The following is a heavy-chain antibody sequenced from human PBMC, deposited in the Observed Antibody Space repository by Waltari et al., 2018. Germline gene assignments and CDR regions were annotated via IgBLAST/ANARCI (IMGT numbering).Heavy chain of an antibody. J-gene: IGHJ6*02. CDR2: IIPIFGTA. CDR3: ARDAEGNPYCGGDCYSVDYYYGMDV. V-gene: IGHV1-69*01. CDR1: GGTFSSYA. Sequence: QVQLVQSGAEVKKPGSSVKVSCKASGGTFSSYAISWVRQAPGQGLEWMGGIIPIFGTANYAQKFQGRVTITADESTSTAYMELSSLRSEDTAVYYCARDAEGNPYCGGDCYSVDYYYGMDVWGQGP. D-gene: IGHD2-21*02.